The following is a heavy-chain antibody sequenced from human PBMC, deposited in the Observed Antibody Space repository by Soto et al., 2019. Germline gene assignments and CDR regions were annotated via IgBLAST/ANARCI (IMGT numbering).Heavy chain of an antibody. J-gene: IGHJ6*02. CDR3: AREALVRGRGWYYGMDV. CDR2: ISAYNGNT. Sequence: ASVKVSCKASGYTFTSYGISWVRQAPGQGLEWMGWISAYNGNTNYAQKLQGWVTMTRDTSISTAYMELSRLRSDDTAVYYCAREALVRGRGWYYGMDVWGQGTTVTVSS. CDR1: GYTFTSYG. D-gene: IGHD3-10*01. V-gene: IGHV1-18*01.